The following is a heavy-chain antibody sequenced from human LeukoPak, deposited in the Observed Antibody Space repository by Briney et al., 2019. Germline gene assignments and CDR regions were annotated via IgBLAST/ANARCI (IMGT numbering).Heavy chain of an antibody. V-gene: IGHV3-43*01. Sequence: GGSLRLSFAASGFTFVDYTMHWVRQAPGKGLEWVSLISWDGGSTYYADSVKGRFTISRDNSKNSLYLQMNSLRTEDTALYYCAKEESSGWYLGYFDYWGQGTLVTVSS. CDR2: ISWDGGST. D-gene: IGHD6-19*01. J-gene: IGHJ4*02. CDR1: GFTFVDYT. CDR3: AKEESSGWYLGYFDY.